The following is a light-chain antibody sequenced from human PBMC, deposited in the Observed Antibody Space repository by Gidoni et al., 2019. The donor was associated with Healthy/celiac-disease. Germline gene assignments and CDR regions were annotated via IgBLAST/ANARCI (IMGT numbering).Light chain of an antibody. J-gene: IGLJ2*01. V-gene: IGLV1-47*02. Sequence: QSLLTQPPSASGTPGQRVTISCSGSSSNIGSNYVYWYKQLPGTAPKLLIYSNNQRPSGVPDRFSGSKSGTSASLAISGLRSEDEADYYCAAWDDSLSGPVFGGGTKLTVL. CDR1: SSNIGSNY. CDR2: SNN. CDR3: AAWDDSLSGPV.